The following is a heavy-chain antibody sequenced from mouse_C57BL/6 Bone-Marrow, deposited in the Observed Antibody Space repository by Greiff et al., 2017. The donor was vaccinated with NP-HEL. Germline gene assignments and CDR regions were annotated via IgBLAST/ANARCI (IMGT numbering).Heavy chain of an antibody. CDR2: ISSGGSYT. CDR1: GFTFSSYG. V-gene: IGHV5-6*01. Sequence: EVKLMESGGDLVKPGGSLKLSCAASGFTFSSYGMSWVRQTPDKRLEWVATISSGGSYTYYLDSVKGRFTISRDNAKNTLYLQMSSLKSEDTAMYYCARLNWALDYWGQGTTLTVSS. J-gene: IGHJ2*01. D-gene: IGHD4-1*01. CDR3: ARLNWALDY.